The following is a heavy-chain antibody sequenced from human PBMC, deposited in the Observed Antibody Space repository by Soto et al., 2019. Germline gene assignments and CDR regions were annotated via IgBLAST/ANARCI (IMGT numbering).Heavy chain of an antibody. Sequence: QVQLVESGGGVVQPGRSLRLSCAASGFIFSSYTMHWVRQAPGKGLEWVALISSDGSNKYYADSVRGRFTISRDTSKNPLNMQVNSLRAEDTAIYYCARPRGRNIYGPTFDYWGQGTLVTVSS. J-gene: IGHJ4*02. CDR3: ARPRGRNIYGPTFDY. V-gene: IGHV3-30-3*01. CDR2: ISSDGSNK. CDR1: GFIFSSYT. D-gene: IGHD5-18*01.